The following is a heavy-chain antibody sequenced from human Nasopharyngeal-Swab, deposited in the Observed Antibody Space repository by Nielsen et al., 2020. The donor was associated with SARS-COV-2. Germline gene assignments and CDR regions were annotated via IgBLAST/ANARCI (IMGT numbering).Heavy chain of an antibody. CDR3: ATGPAVADQYYYYYGMDV. V-gene: IGHV1-8*01. Sequence: ASVKVSCKASGYTFTSYDINWVGQATGQGLEWMGWMNPNSGNTGYAQKFQGRVTMTRNTSISTAYMELSSLRSEDTAVYYCATGPAVADQYYYYYGMDVWGQGTTVTVSS. CDR2: MNPNSGNT. CDR1: GYTFTSYD. D-gene: IGHD6-19*01. J-gene: IGHJ6*02.